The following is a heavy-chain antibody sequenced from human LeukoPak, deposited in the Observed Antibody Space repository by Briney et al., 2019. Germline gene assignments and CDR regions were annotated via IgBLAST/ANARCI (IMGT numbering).Heavy chain of an antibody. V-gene: IGHV1-2*02. D-gene: IGHD3-22*01. Sequence: GASVKVSCKASGYTFTGYYMHWVRQAPGQGLEWMGWINPNSGGTNYAQKFQGRVTMTRDTSISTAYMELSRLRSDDTAVYYCARGRYYDSSGYYGMYYYYYGMDVWGQGTTVTVSS. CDR2: INPNSGGT. J-gene: IGHJ6*02. CDR1: GYTFTGYY. CDR3: ARGRYYDSSGYYGMYYYYYGMDV.